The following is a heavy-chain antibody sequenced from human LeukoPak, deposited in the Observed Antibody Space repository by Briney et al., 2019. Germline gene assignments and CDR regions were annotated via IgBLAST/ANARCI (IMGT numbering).Heavy chain of an antibody. Sequence: SETLSLTCTVSGASISSYYWSWVRQPPGKGLEWIAYNYYSGSTNCNPSLKSRVTISLDTSKNQFSLKLSSVTAADTAVYYCARHGEGGNYYYYYMDVWGKGTTVTVSS. V-gene: IGHV4-59*08. D-gene: IGHD7-27*01. J-gene: IGHJ6*03. CDR3: ARHGEGGNYYYYYMDV. CDR2: NYYSGST. CDR1: GASISSYY.